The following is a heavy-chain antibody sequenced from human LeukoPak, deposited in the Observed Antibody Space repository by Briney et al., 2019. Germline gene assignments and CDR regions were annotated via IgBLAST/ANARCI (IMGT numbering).Heavy chain of an antibody. V-gene: IGHV4-61*01. D-gene: IGHD1-14*01. J-gene: IGHJ4*02. CDR3: ARGIPAFDY. CDR1: GGSIYSDNYY. CDR2: IYYSGST. Sequence: SETLSLTCTVSGGSIYSDNYYWSWIRQPPGKGLEWIGYIYYSGSTNYNPSLKSRVTISVDTSKNQFSLKLSSVTAADTAVYYCARGIPAFDYWGQGTLVTVSS.